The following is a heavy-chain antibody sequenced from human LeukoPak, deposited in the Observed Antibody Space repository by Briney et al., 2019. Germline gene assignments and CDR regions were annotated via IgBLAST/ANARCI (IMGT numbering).Heavy chain of an antibody. Sequence: GGSLRLSCAASGFTFSSYSMNWVRQAPGKGLEWVSSISSSGRYIYYADSVKGRFTISRDNAKNSLYLQMNSLRAEDTAVYYCARGADGGYVPFDYWGQGTLVTVSS. CDR1: GFTFSSYS. CDR3: ARGADGGYVPFDY. V-gene: IGHV3-21*01. CDR2: ISSSGRYI. D-gene: IGHD5-12*01. J-gene: IGHJ4*02.